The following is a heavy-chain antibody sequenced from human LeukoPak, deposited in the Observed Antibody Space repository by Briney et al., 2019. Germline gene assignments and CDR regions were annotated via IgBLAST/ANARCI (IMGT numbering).Heavy chain of an antibody. J-gene: IGHJ4*02. CDR1: GGSYSGYY. CDR2: IHYSGSA. Sequence: SETLSLTCAVYGGSYSGYYWTWIRQPPGKGLEWIGEIHYSGSATYNPSLKSRVTISVDTSKNQFSLKMNSVTAADTAVYYCARGQWFRAFWSRGTPVTVSS. D-gene: IGHD3-10*01. CDR3: ARGQWFRAF. V-gene: IGHV4-34*01.